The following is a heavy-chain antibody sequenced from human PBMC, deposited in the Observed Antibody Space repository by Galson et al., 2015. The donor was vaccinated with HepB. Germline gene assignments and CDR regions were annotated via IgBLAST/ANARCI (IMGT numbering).Heavy chain of an antibody. CDR1: GYIFTDYW. D-gene: IGHD6-19*01. CDR3: ARHERGAGTRYYGMDV. CDR2: VYPGDSDT. J-gene: IGHJ6*02. Sequence: QSGAEVKKPGESLKISCKASGYIFTDYWIGWVRQIPGRGLEWMGIVYPGDSDTRYSPSFQGQVTISADKSITTAYLQWRSLKASDTGMYYCARHERGAGTRYYGMDVWGQGTTVSLSS. V-gene: IGHV5-51*01.